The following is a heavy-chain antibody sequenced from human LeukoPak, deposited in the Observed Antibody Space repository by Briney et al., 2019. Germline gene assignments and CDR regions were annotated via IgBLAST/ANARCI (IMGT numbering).Heavy chain of an antibody. J-gene: IGHJ4*02. V-gene: IGHV1-18*04. Sequence: GALVKVSCKASGYTFTSYGISWVRQAPGQGLEWMGWISAYNGNTNYAQKLQGRVTMTTDTSTSTAYMELRSLRSDDTAVYYCARAAGYCSSTSCYVFDYWGQGTLVTVSS. D-gene: IGHD2-2*01. CDR1: GYTFTSYG. CDR3: ARAAGYCSSTSCYVFDY. CDR2: ISAYNGNT.